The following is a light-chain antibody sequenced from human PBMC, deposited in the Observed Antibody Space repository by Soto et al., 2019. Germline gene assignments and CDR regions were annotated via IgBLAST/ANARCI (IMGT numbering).Light chain of an antibody. CDR3: QQYDSSPRT. CDR2: GAS. J-gene: IGKJ1*01. CDR1: QSVSSNF. Sequence: EFELTQSPVTLSLSPGERANLSCRASQSVSSNFLAWYQQKPGQAPRLLIYGASNRATGIPDRFSGSGSGTDFTLTISRLEPEDFAVYYCQQYDSSPRTFGQGTKVDI. V-gene: IGKV3-20*01.